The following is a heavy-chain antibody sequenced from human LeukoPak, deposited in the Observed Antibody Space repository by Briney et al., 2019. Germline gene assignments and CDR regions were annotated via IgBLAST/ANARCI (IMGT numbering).Heavy chain of an antibody. Sequence: SVKVSCKASGGTFSSYTISWVRQAPGQGLEWMGRIIPILGIANYAQKFQGRVTITADKSTSTAYMELSSLRSEDTAVYYCARDHPYYYDSSGYYANWSDPWGQGTLVTVSS. V-gene: IGHV1-69*04. J-gene: IGHJ5*02. CDR3: ARDHPYYYDSSGYYANWSDP. D-gene: IGHD3-22*01. CDR1: GGTFSSYT. CDR2: IIPILGIA.